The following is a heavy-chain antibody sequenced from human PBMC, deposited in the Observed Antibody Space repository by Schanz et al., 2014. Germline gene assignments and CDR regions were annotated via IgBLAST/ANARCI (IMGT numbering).Heavy chain of an antibody. V-gene: IGHV3-66*01. CDR1: GFTVSSNY. J-gene: IGHJ6*02. D-gene: IGHD1-26*01. Sequence: EVQLVESGGGLVQPGGSLRLSCAASGFTVSSNYMSWVRQAPGKGLEWVSVIYGGGITYYADSVRGRFTISRDNSRNTMYLQMNSLRAEDTAVYYCVKDLQRELLRDDHYYGMDVWGQGTTVTVSS. CDR3: VKDLQRELLRDDHYYGMDV. CDR2: IYGGGIT.